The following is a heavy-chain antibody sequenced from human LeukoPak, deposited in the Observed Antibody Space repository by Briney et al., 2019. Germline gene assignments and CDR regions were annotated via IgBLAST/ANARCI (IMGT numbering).Heavy chain of an antibody. J-gene: IGHJ3*02. V-gene: IGHV3-53*01. CDR1: GFTFTNYA. Sequence: GGSLRLSCAASGFTFTNYAMGWVRQAPGKGLEWVAVIYSGGNTYYADSVKGRFTISRDNSKNTLYLQMNSLRADDTAVYYCARSVSAFDIWGQGTMVTVSS. CDR3: ARSVSAFDI. D-gene: IGHD3-16*01. CDR2: IYSGGNT.